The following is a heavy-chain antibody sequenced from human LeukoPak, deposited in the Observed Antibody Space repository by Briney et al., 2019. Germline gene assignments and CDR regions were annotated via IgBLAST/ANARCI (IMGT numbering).Heavy chain of an antibody. CDR1: GGSISSSSYY. CDR2: IYNSGNT. Sequence: TLSLTCTVSGGSISSSSYYWSWIRQPAGKGLEWIGRIYNSGNTNYNPSLKSRVTISVDTSKNQFSLKLNSVTAADTAVYYCARSGTYYNNWFDPWGQGTLVTVSS. J-gene: IGHJ5*02. V-gene: IGHV4-61*02. CDR3: ARSGTYYNNWFDP. D-gene: IGHD3-10*01.